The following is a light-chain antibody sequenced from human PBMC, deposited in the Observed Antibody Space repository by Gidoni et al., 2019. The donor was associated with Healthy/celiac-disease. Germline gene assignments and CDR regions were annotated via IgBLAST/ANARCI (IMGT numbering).Light chain of an antibody. CDR1: QGISNY. CDR2: AAS. CDR3: QNYNSAIT. V-gene: IGKV1-27*01. Sequence: DIQMTQSPSSLSASIGDRVTITCRASQGISNYLVWYQQKPGKAPKLLIYAASTLQSGVPSRFSGSGSGTDFTLTISSLQPEDVATYYCQNYNSAITFGQGTRLEIK. J-gene: IGKJ5*01.